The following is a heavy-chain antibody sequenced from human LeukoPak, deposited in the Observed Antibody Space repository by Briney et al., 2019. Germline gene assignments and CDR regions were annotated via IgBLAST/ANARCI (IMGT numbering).Heavy chain of an antibody. Sequence: SETLSLTCTVSGGSISSYYWSWIRQPPGKGLEWIGYIYYSGSTNYNPSLKSRVTISVDTSKNQFSLKLSSVTAADTAVYYCARNGDYSVWWYFDLWGRGTLVTVSS. D-gene: IGHD4-17*01. V-gene: IGHV4-59*01. CDR2: IYYSGST. CDR1: GGSISSYY. J-gene: IGHJ2*01. CDR3: ARNGDYSVWWYFDL.